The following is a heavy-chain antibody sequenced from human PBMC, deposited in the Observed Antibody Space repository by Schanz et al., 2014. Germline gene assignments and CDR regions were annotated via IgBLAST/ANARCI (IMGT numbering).Heavy chain of an antibody. D-gene: IGHD3-3*01. CDR2: IYYSGST. CDR3: ARNWKGYHILGRPGWSDGMDV. CDR1: GGSISSGGYY. Sequence: QVQLQESGPALVKPSETLSLTCTVSGGSISSGGYYWSWIRQHPGKGLEWIGYIYYSGSTYYNPSLKSRVTISVDTSKNQFSLKLSSVTAADTAVYYCARNWKGYHILGRPGWSDGMDVWGQGTTVTVSS. J-gene: IGHJ6*02. V-gene: IGHV4-31*03.